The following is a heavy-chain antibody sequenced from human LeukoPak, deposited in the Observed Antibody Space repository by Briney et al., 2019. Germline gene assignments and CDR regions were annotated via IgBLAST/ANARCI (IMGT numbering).Heavy chain of an antibody. D-gene: IGHD2-8*02. V-gene: IGHV4-34*01. CDR1: GGSFSGYY. CDR2: INHSGST. Sequence: PSETLSLTCAVYGGSFSGYYWSWIRQPPGKGLEWIGEINHSGSTNYNPSLKSRVTISVDTSKNQFSLKLSSVTAADTAVYYCARGPLPSTGDIWGQGTMVTVSS. CDR3: ARGPLPSTGDI. J-gene: IGHJ3*02.